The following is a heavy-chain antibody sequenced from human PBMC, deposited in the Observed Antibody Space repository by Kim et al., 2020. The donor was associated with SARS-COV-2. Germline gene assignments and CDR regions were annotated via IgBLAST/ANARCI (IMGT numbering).Heavy chain of an antibody. CDR3: ARVGIAVVEGAFDI. V-gene: IGHV3-7*04. D-gene: IGHD6-19*01. CDR2: IKQDGSEK. Sequence: GGSLRLSCAASGFTFSSYWMSWVRQAPGKGLEWVANIKQDGSEKYYVDSVKGRFTISRDNAKNSLYLQMNSLRAEDTAVYYCARVGIAVVEGAFDIWGQGTMVTVSS. J-gene: IGHJ3*02. CDR1: GFTFSSYW.